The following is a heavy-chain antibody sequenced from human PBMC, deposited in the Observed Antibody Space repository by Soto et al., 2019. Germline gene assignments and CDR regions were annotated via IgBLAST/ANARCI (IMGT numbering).Heavy chain of an antibody. V-gene: IGHV4-4*07. D-gene: IGHD3-3*01. J-gene: IGHJ5*02. CDR3: ARGQRFSDWFDP. Sequence: PSETLSLTCTVSGGPMSSYYWTWIRQPAGKGLEWIGRVYSSGGTHYNPSLKSRVTISIDTSKNQFSLRLLSVTDADTAVYFCARGQRFSDWFDPWGQGTLVTVSS. CDR1: GGPMSSYY. CDR2: VYSSGGT.